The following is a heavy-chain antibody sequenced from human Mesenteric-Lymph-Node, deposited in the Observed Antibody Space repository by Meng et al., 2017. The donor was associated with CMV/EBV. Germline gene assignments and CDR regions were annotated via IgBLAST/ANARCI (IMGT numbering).Heavy chain of an antibody. CDR3: AKSMFRGDVTRLRAFDI. CDR2: ITTDTGDP. D-gene: IGHD3-10*01. Sequence: YAVTNYAMSWVRQAPGQGLEWMGWITTDTGDPTYAKGFTGRIVFSLDTSVSASYLHISSLETEDTAMYYCAKSMFRGDVTRLRAFDIWGQGTMVTVSS. CDR1: YAVTNYA. V-gene: IGHV7-4-1*02. J-gene: IGHJ3*02.